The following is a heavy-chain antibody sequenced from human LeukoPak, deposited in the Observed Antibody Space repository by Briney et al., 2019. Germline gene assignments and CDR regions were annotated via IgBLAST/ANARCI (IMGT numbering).Heavy chain of an antibody. J-gene: IGHJ5*02. CDR2: IIPGSGGT. V-gene: IGHV1-2*06. Sequence: RASVKVSCKASGYTFTVYYIHWVRQAPGQGLEWMGRIIPGSGGTNYAQKFQGRVTMTRDTSINTAYMELSRLTSDDTAVYYCARENYGVPWGRGTLVTVSS. D-gene: IGHD4-17*01. CDR3: ARENYGVP. CDR1: GYTFTVYY.